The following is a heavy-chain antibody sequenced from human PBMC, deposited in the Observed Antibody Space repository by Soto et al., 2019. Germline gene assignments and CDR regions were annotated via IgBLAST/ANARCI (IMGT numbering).Heavy chain of an antibody. CDR2: ISYDGSYK. D-gene: IGHD3-22*01. CDR3: AKDPTHDSRGYYFYYGMDV. V-gene: IGHV3-30*18. CDR1: GFTFSTYG. J-gene: IGHJ6*02. Sequence: GSLRLSCAASGFTFSTYGMHWVRQAPGKGLEWVGLISYDGSYKYYAESMKGRFTISRDNSKNTLYLQLNSLRAADTAVYYCAKDPTHDSRGYYFYYGMDVWGQGTTVTVS.